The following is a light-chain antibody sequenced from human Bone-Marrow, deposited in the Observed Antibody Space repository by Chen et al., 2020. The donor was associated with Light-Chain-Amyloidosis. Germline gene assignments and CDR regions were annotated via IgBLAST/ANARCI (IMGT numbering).Light chain of an antibody. Sequence: DIQMTQSPSSLSASVGDRVTITCQASQDITNYLNWYQQKPGEVPKLLIYDASTWETGVPSRFIGGRSGTHFTFTITSLQREDIATYYRQQYADLRYTFGQGTNLEIK. CDR2: DAS. V-gene: IGKV1-33*01. CDR1: QDITNY. CDR3: QQYADLRYT. J-gene: IGKJ2*01.